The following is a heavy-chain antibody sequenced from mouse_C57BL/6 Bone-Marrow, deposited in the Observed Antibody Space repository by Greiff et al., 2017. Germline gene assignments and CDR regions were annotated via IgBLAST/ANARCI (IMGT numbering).Heavy chain of an antibody. J-gene: IGHJ1*03. CDR3: ARWDYGSSYRYFDV. CDR1: GYAFSSYW. Sequence: VQLKESGAELVKPGASVKISCKASGYAFSSYWMNWVKQRPGKGLEWIGQIYPGDGDTNYNGKFKGKAILTADKSSSTAYMQLSSLTSEDSAAYFGARWDYGSSYRYFDVWGTGTTVTVSS. D-gene: IGHD1-1*01. V-gene: IGHV1-80*01. CDR2: IYPGDGDT.